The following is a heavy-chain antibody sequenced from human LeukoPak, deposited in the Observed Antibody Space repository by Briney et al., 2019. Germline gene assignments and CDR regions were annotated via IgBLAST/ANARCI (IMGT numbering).Heavy chain of an antibody. V-gene: IGHV3-30*03. Sequence: GGSLRLSCAASGFTFSSYGMHWVRXAPGKGLEWVAVISYDGSNKYYADSVKGRFTISRDNSKNTLYLQMNSLRAEDTAVYYCARDHRVTGTPGPGYWGQGTLVTVSS. CDR2: ISYDGSNK. D-gene: IGHD1-20*01. J-gene: IGHJ4*02. CDR3: ARDHRVTGTPGPGY. CDR1: GFTFSSYG.